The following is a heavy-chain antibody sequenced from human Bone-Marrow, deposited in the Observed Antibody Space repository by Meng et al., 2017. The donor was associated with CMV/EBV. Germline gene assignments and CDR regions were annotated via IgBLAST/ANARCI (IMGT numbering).Heavy chain of an antibody. Sequence: GGSLRLSCAASGFTFSSYEMNWVRQAPGKGLEWVSYISSSGSTIYYADSVKGRFTISRDNAKNSLYLQMNSLRAEDTAVYYCARETLREDCSSTSCYLQYYFDYWGQRTLVTVSS. D-gene: IGHD2-2*01. CDR1: GFTFSSYE. CDR3: ARETLREDCSSTSCYLQYYFDY. CDR2: ISSSGSTI. V-gene: IGHV3-48*03. J-gene: IGHJ4*02.